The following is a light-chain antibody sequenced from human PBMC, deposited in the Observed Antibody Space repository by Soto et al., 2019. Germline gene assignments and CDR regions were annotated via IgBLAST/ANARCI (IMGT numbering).Light chain of an antibody. CDR3: QQRSNWIT. CDR2: DAS. CDR1: QSVSSY. V-gene: IGKV3-11*01. Sequence: EIVLTQSPATLSLSPGERATLSCRASQSVSSYLAWYQQKPGQAPRLLIYDASNRATGIPARFSGSGSGTEFTLTISSLEPEDFAVYYCQQRSNWITFGQGTRLEIE. J-gene: IGKJ5*01.